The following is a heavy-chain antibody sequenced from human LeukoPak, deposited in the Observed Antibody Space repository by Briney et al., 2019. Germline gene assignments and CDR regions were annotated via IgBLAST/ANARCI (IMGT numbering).Heavy chain of an antibody. CDR2: IIPIFGTA. V-gene: IGHV1-69*06. CDR3: ATLWTPNYDFWSGSYSPFDY. J-gene: IGHJ4*02. D-gene: IGHD3-3*01. CDR1: GGTFTSYA. Sequence: SVTVSFKASGGTFTSYAISWVRQAPGQGLEWMGGIIPIFGTANYAQKFQGRVTITADKSTSTAYMELSSLRSDDTALYYCATLWTPNYDFWSGSYSPFDYWGQGTLVSVSS.